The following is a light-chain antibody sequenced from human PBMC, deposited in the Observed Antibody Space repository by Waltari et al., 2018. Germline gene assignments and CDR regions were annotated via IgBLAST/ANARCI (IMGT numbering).Light chain of an antibody. Sequence: QVVLTQSPSASASLGASVKLTCILSSGHSSYAIAWHQQRPEKGPRYLMKVTSGGSHIKGDGISNRFSGSSSGAERYLTISSLQSEDEADYYCQTWDAGGVVFGGGTRLTAL. V-gene: IGLV4-69*01. CDR1: SGHSSYA. J-gene: IGLJ3*02. CDR3: QTWDAGGVV. CDR2: VTSGGSH.